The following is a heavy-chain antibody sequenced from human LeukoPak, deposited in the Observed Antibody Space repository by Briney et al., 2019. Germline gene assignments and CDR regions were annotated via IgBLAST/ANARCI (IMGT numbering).Heavy chain of an antibody. D-gene: IGHD3-22*01. V-gene: IGHV1-8*02. CDR3: ARDYYYDSAFDY. Sequence: ASVKVSCKASGGTFSSYAISWVRQAPGQGLEWMGWMNPNSGNTGYAQKFQGRVTMTRNTSISTAYMELSSLRSEDTAVYYCARDYYYDSAFDYWGQGTLVTVSS. CDR2: MNPNSGNT. J-gene: IGHJ4*02. CDR1: GGTFSSYA.